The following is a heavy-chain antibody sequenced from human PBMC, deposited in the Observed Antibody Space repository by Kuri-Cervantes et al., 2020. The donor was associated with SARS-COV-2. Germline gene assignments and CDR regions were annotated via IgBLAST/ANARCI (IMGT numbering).Heavy chain of an antibody. CDR3: ARDPPLYGSGSHNWFDP. CDR2: TSSGSTYI. D-gene: IGHD3-10*01. V-gene: IGHV3-21*01. CDR1: GFTFSSHS. J-gene: IGHJ5*02. Sequence: GGSLRLSCAASGFTFSSHSMNWVRQAPGKGLEWVSCTSSGSTYIYYVDSVKGRFTISRDNAKNSLYLQMNSLRAEDTAVYYCARDPPLYGSGSHNWFDPWGQGTRGTVSS.